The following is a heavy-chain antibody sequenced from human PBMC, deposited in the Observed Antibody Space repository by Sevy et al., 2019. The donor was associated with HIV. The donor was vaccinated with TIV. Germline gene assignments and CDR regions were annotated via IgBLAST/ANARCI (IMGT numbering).Heavy chain of an antibody. Sequence: GESLKISCAASGFTFSSYAMSWVRQAPGKGLEWVSAISGSGGSTYYADSVKGRFTISRDNSKNTLYLQMNSLRAEDTAVYYCAKDNALGGFWSGYYTPYYYYGMDVWGQGTTVTVSS. V-gene: IGHV3-23*01. CDR1: GFTFSSYA. J-gene: IGHJ6*02. CDR3: AKDNALGGFWSGYYTPYYYYGMDV. D-gene: IGHD3-3*01. CDR2: ISGSGGST.